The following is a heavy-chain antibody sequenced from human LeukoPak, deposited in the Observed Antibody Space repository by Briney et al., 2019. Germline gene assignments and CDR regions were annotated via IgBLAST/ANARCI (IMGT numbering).Heavy chain of an antibody. V-gene: IGHV3-30*03. CDR2: MSYDGSKE. CDR3: ARGELTGEIFDY. Sequence: PGGSLRLSCAASGFTFSSYGMHWVRQAPGKGLEWVAVMSYDGSKEYYADSVKGRFTISRDNSKNTLYLQMNSLRAEDTAVYYCARGELTGEIFDYWGQGTLVTVSS. D-gene: IGHD7-27*01. J-gene: IGHJ4*02. CDR1: GFTFSSYG.